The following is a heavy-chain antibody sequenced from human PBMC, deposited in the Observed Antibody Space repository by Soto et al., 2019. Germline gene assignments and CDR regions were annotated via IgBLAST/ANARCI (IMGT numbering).Heavy chain of an antibody. Sequence: LSLTCTVSGGSISSYYWSWIRQPPGKGLEWIGYIYYSGSTNYNPSLKSRVTISVDTSKNQFSLKLSSVTAADTAVYYCARRREYYYDSSGYDYWGQGTLVTVSS. CDR1: GGSISSYY. J-gene: IGHJ4*02. CDR2: IYYSGST. D-gene: IGHD3-22*01. V-gene: IGHV4-59*01. CDR3: ARRREYYYDSSGYDY.